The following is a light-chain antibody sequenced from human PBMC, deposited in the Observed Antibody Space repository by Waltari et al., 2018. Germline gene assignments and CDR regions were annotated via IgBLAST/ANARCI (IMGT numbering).Light chain of an antibody. CDR1: QGINNY. Sequence: DIQMTQSPSSLSASVGDRVAITCRASQGINNYLAWYQQKSGKVPILLISVTSTLQSGVSSRFSGSGSGTDFTLTISSLQPEDGATYYCQQYKSAPLTFGGGTKVEIK. CDR2: VTS. V-gene: IGKV1-27*01. J-gene: IGKJ4*01. CDR3: QQYKSAPLT.